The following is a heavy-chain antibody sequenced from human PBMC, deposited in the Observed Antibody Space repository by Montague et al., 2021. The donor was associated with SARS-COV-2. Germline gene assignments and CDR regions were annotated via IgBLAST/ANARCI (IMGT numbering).Heavy chain of an antibody. D-gene: IGHD3-9*01. V-gene: IGHV4-34*01. CDR2: INHSGST. Sequence: SETLSLTCAVYGGSFSGYYWSWIRQPPGKGLEWIGEINHSGSTKYKSSLKSRATISEDTSKKQFSLKMSSVTAAGTAVYYCARGSVFRYYGVLTGSRSDLDFWGQGTPVTVSS. CDR3: ARGSVFRYYGVLTGSRSDLDF. J-gene: IGHJ4*03. CDR1: GGSFSGYY.